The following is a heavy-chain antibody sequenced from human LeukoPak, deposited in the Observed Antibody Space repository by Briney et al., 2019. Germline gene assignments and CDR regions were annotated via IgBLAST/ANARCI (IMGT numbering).Heavy chain of an antibody. J-gene: IGHJ4*02. CDR3: ARALLVLDEYYFDY. CDR2: VDPEDGET. CDR1: GYTFTDYY. V-gene: IGHV1-69-2*01. D-gene: IGHD2-8*02. Sequence: ASVKVSCKASGYTFTDYYMHWVQQAPGKGLEWMGRVDPEDGETIYAEKFQGRVTITADTSTDTAYMELSSLRSEDTAVYYCARALLVLDEYYFDYWGQGTLVTVSS.